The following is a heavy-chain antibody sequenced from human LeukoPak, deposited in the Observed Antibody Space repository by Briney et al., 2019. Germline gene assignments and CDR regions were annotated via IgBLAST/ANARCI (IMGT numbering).Heavy chain of an antibody. J-gene: IGHJ5*02. CDR1: GGTFSSYA. Sequence: SVKVSRKASGGTFSSYAISWVRQAPGQGLEWMGGIIPILGIANYAQKFQGRVTITADKSTSTAYMELSSLRSEDTAVYYCARVPGTTYWGWFDPWGQGTLVTVSS. D-gene: IGHD1-1*01. CDR2: IIPILGIA. V-gene: IGHV1-69*10. CDR3: ARVPGTTYWGWFDP.